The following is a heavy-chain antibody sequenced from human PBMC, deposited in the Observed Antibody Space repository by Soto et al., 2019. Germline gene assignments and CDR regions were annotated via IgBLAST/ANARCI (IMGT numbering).Heavy chain of an antibody. D-gene: IGHD5-12*01. V-gene: IGHV1-69*05. CDR3: ARDKDRLQLGGNYYYILDV. CDR1: GGSFSNAA. CDR2: IMPIFRTP. J-gene: IGHJ6*02. Sequence: QVQLEQSGAEVKKPGSSVKVSCKASGGSFSNAAISWVRQAPGQGLEWMGGIMPIFRTPDYAQKFQGRVTXTXDXATSTAYMELSGLRSDDTAIYYCARDKDRLQLGGNYYYILDVWGQGTTVTVSS.